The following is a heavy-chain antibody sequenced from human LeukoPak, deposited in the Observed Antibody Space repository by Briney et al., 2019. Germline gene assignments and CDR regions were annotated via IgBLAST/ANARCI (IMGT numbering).Heavy chain of an antibody. D-gene: IGHD2-2*01. Sequence: SETLSLTCTVSGGSISSGGSFWSWIRQPAGKGLEWIGRFCAGGGTNYNPSLQSRVTISVDTSNNQFSLKLTSVTAADTAVYYCALGNCPTTSCYPGVAFDIWGQGTMVTVSS. V-gene: IGHV4-61*02. CDR2: FCAGGGT. CDR3: ALGNCPTTSCYPGVAFDI. J-gene: IGHJ3*02. CDR1: GGSISSGGSF.